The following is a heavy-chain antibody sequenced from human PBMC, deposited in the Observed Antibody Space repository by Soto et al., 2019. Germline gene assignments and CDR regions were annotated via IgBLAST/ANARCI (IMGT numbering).Heavy chain of an antibody. CDR1: GGSISSYY. D-gene: IGHD3-16*01. V-gene: IGHV4-59*08. Sequence: SETLSLTCTVSGGSISSYYWSWIRQPPGKGLEWIGYIYYSGSTNYNPSLKSRVTISVDTSKNQFSLKLSSVTAADTSVYYCARREIVSTFGGYDYWGQGTLVTVSS. CDR2: IYYSGST. J-gene: IGHJ4*02. CDR3: ARREIVSTFGGYDY.